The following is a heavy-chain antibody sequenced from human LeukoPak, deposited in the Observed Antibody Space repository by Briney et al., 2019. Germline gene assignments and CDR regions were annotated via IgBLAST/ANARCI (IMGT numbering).Heavy chain of an antibody. CDR3: ARDFTDILTGYTTNWFDP. D-gene: IGHD3-9*01. J-gene: IGHJ5*02. CDR1: GGTFSSYA. V-gene: IGHV1-69*06. CDR2: IIPIFGTA. Sequence: SVKVSCKASGGTFSSYAISWVRQAPGQGLEWMGGIIPIFGTANYAQKFQGRVTITADKSTSTAYMELSSLRSEDTAVYYCARDFTDILTGYTTNWFDPWGQGTLVTVSS.